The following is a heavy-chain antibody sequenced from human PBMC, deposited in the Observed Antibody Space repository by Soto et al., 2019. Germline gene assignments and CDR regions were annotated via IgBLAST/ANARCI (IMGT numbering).Heavy chain of an antibody. CDR1: GFTFSSYS. D-gene: IGHD3-22*01. J-gene: IGHJ4*02. CDR3: ARDRYYYDSSGYYDFDY. CDR2: ISSSSSTI. V-gene: IGHV3-48*02. Sequence: GGSLRFSCAASGFTFSSYSMNWVRQAPGKGLEWVSYISSSSSTIYYADSVKGRFTISRDNAKNSLYLQMNSLRDEDTAVYYCARDRYYYDSSGYYDFDYWGQGTLVTVSS.